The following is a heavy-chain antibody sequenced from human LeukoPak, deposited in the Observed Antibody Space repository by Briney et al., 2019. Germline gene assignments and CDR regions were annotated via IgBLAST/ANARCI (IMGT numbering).Heavy chain of an antibody. CDR1: GGSISSGSYY. CDR2: IYTSGST. Sequence: PSQTLSLTCTVSGGSISSGSYYWSWIRQPAGKGLEWIGRIYTSGSTNYNPSLKSRVTISVDTSKNQFSLKLSSVTAADTAVYYCARARRSGGMDVWGKGTTVTVSS. CDR3: ARARRSGGMDV. J-gene: IGHJ6*03. D-gene: IGHD6-19*01. V-gene: IGHV4-61*02.